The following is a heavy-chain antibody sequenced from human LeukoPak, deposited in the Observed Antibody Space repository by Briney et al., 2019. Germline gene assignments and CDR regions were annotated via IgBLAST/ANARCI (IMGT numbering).Heavy chain of an antibody. Sequence: SETLSLTCTVSGDSLRSYYWSFIRQSAGKGLEWLGRINSSGSTNYKPSLKSRVTMSVDTSKNQFSLSLTSVTAADTAVYYCARGGGHDAFDIWGQGTMVTVSS. J-gene: IGHJ3*02. V-gene: IGHV4-4*07. CDR3: ARGGGHDAFDI. CDR2: INSSGST. CDR1: GDSLRSYY.